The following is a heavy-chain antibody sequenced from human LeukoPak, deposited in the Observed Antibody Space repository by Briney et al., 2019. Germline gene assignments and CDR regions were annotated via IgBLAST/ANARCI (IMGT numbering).Heavy chain of an antibody. CDR3: ASWGEPYYYDSSGRV. V-gene: IGHV3-21*01. CDR2: ISSSSSYI. D-gene: IGHD3-22*01. Sequence: GGSLRLSCAASGLTFSSYSMNWVRQAPGKGLEWVSSISSSSSYIYYADSVKGRFTISRDNAKNSLYLQMNSLRAEDTAVYYCASWGEPYYYDSSGRVWGQGTLVTVSS. J-gene: IGHJ4*02. CDR1: GLTFSSYS.